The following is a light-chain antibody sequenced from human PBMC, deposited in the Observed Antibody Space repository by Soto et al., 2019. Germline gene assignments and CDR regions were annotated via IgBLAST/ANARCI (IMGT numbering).Light chain of an antibody. CDR2: EVS. CDR3: QVWDSSSDQGV. J-gene: IGLJ3*02. V-gene: IGLV2-8*01. CDR1: SSDVGGYDY. Sequence: QSALTQPPSASGSPGQTVTISCTGTSSDVGGYDYVSWYQQHPGKAPELLIYEVSKRPSGVPDRFSGSKSGNTASLTVSGLQAEDEADYYCQVWDSSSDQGVFGGGTKLTVL.